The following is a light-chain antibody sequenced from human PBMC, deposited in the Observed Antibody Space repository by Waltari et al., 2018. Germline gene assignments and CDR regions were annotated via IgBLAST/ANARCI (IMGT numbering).Light chain of an antibody. J-gene: IGLJ2*01. CDR1: SSDVGGYDF. CDR3: SSYTSISTSVV. CDR2: DVD. V-gene: IGLV2-14*03. Sequence: QSALTQPASVSGSPGQSITISCTGTSSDVGGYDFVYCYQQYPGKAPKLVIYDVDYRPSGVSHRFSASKSGNTASLTISGLQTEDEADYYCSSYTSISTSVVFGGGTKLTVL.